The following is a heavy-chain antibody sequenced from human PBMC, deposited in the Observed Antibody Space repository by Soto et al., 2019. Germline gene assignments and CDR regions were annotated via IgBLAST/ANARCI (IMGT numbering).Heavy chain of an antibody. D-gene: IGHD3-10*01. CDR3: ARRRITMVRGVGWFDP. V-gene: IGHV4-31*03. Sequence: QVQLQESGPGLVKPSQTLSLTCTVSGGSISSGGYYWSWIRQHPGKGLEWIGYIYYSGSTYYNPSLKSRVTISVATSKNQFSLKLSSVTAADTAVYYCARRRITMVRGVGWFDPWGQGTLVTVSS. CDR1: GGSISSGGYY. CDR2: IYYSGST. J-gene: IGHJ5*02.